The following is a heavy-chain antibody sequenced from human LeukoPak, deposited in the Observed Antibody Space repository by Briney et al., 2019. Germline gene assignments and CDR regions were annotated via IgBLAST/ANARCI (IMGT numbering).Heavy chain of an antibody. CDR1: GYSFTSYW. J-gene: IGHJ4*02. D-gene: IGHD1-26*01. CDR2: IYPGDSDA. V-gene: IGHV5-51*01. Sequence: GESLKISCKGSGYSFTSYWIGWVRQMPGKGLKWMGVIYPGDSDARYSPSFQGQVTISADKSISTAYLQWSSLKASDTAMYYCARRRDLYSGSYYPFDYWGQGTLVTVSS. CDR3: ARRRDLYSGSYYPFDY.